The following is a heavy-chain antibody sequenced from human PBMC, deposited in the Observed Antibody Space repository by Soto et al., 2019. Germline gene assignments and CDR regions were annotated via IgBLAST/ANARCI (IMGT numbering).Heavy chain of an antibody. Sequence: EVQLVESGGGLVQPGRSLRLSCAASGFIFDEHAMHWVRQAPGKGLEWVSGISWNSGNIDYAESVKGRFTISRDNAKNSLYLQMNSLRAEDTALYYCAKDIRGSSSWSNYFDFWGQGTLVTVSS. D-gene: IGHD6-13*01. J-gene: IGHJ4*02. CDR2: ISWNSGNI. CDR1: GFIFDEHA. CDR3: AKDIRGSSSWSNYFDF. V-gene: IGHV3-9*01.